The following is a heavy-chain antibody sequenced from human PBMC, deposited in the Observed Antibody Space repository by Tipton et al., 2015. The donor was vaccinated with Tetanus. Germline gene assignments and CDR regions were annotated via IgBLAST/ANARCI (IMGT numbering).Heavy chain of an antibody. CDR1: GASINAGGYL. J-gene: IGHJ4*02. Sequence: TLSLTCSGSGASINAGGYLWTWLRQHPGKGLEWIGNIYYTERTSYTPSLDSRVTISVDTSKNQFSLELSSVTAADTAVYYCARHSSLKALNYWGQGTLVTASS. D-gene: IGHD3-9*01. CDR2: IYYTERT. CDR3: ARHSSLKALNY. V-gene: IGHV4-30-2*03.